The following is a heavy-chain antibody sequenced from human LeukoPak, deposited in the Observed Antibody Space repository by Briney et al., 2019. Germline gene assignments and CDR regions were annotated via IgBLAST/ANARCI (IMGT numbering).Heavy chain of an antibody. CDR2: INHSGST. CDR1: GGSFSGYY. D-gene: IGHD3-3*01. V-gene: IGHV4-34*01. J-gene: IGHJ4*02. Sequence: SETLSLTCAVYGGSFSGYYWSWIRQPPGKGLEWIGEINHSGSTNYNPSLKSRVTISVDTSKNQFSPKLSSVTAADTAVYYCASLATYYDFWSGSTATDYWGQGTLVTVSS. CDR3: ASLATYYDFWSGSTATDY.